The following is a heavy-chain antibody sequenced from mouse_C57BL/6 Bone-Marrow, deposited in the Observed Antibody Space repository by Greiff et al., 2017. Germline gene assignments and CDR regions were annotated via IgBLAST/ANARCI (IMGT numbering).Heavy chain of an antibody. J-gene: IGHJ3*01. CDR2: IDPSDSYT. D-gene: IGHD2-1*01. CDR1: GYTFTSYW. V-gene: IGHV1-69*01. Sequence: VQLQQPGAELVMPGASVKLSCKASGYTFTSYWMHWVKQRPGQGLEWIGEIDPSDSYTNYNQKFKGKSKLTVDKSSSTAYLQLSSLTSEASAVYYCARLAIVYGNYSWVAYWGQGTLVTVSA. CDR3: ARLAIVYGNYSWVAY.